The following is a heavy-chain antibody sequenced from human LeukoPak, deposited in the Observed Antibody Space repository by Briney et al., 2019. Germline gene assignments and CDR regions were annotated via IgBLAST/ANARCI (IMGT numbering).Heavy chain of an antibody. V-gene: IGHV1-2*02. D-gene: IGHD6-19*01. J-gene: IGHJ5*02. CDR3: AEAQWLVKEYNWFDP. CDR2: INPNSGGT. CDR1: GYTFTGYY. Sequence: ASVKVSCKASGYTFTGYYMHWVRQAPGQGLEWMGWINPNSGGTNYAQKFQGRVTITTDESTSTAYMELSSLRSEDTAVYYCAEAQWLVKEYNWFDPWGQGTLVTVSS.